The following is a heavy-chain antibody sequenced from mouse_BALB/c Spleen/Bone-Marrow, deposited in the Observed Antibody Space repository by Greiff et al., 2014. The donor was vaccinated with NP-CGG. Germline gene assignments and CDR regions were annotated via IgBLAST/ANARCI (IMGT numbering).Heavy chain of an antibody. CDR1: GFTFSSYT. V-gene: IGHV5-6-4*01. J-gene: IGHJ4*01. CDR2: IRSGGSYT. D-gene: IGHD2-1*01. CDR3: TRDGKGNYDYAMDY. Sequence: EVQLQESGGGLVKPGGSLKLSCAASGFTFSSYTMSWVRQTPEKRLEWVATIRSGGSYTYYPDSVKGRFTISRDNAKNTLYLQMSSLKSEDTAMYYCTRDGKGNYDYAMDYWGQGTSVTVSS.